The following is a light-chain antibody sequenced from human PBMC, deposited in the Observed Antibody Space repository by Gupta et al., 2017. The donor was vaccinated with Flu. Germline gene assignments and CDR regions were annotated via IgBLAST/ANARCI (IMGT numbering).Light chain of an antibody. CDR2: DIA. J-gene: IGLJ3*02. Sequence: PGNALLLMFDDIARRPSGVPDRFAASNSGNAASLTISGLQTQDEAHYCCCSYAGSYTWVFGGGTELTVL. CDR3: CSYAGSYTWV. V-gene: IGLV2-11*01.